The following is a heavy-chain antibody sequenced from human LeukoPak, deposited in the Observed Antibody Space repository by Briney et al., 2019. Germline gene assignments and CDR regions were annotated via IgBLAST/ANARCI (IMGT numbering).Heavy chain of an antibody. Sequence: GRSLRLSRAASGLTFSSYGMHWVRQAPGKGLEWVAVIWYDGSNKYYADSVKGRFTISRDNSKNTLYLQMNSLRAEDTAVYYCARRARAYCGGDCYSLFDYWGQGTLVTVSS. J-gene: IGHJ4*02. CDR3: ARRARAYCGGDCYSLFDY. CDR2: IWYDGSNK. D-gene: IGHD2-21*02. CDR1: GLTFSSYG. V-gene: IGHV3-33*01.